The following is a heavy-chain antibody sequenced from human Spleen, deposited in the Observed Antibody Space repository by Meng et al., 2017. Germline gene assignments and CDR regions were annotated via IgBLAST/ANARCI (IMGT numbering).Heavy chain of an antibody. J-gene: IGHJ5*02. CDR3: ASDGGITIFGVVIIANWCDP. CDR1: GYTFTSYY. Sequence: ASVKVSCKASGYTFTSYYMHWVRQAPGQGLEWMGRIDPNSGGTNYAPRFQGRVTMTRDTSISTAYMELSGLRSDDTAVYYCASDGGITIFGVVIIANWCDPWGQGTLVTVSS. V-gene: IGHV1-2*06. CDR2: IDPNSGGT. D-gene: IGHD3-3*01.